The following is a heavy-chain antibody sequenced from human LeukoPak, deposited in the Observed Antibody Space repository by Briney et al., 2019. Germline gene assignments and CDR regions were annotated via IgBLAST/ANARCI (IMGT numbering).Heavy chain of an antibody. J-gene: IGHJ3*02. CDR2: INTNTGNP. V-gene: IGHV7-4-1*02. CDR1: GYTFTSYA. CDR3: ARFHHSPQGDAFDI. Sequence: GASVKVSCKASGYTFTSYAMNWVRQAPGQGLEWMGWINTNTGNPTYAQGFTGRFVFSLDTSVSTAYLQISSLKAEDTAVYYCARFHHSPQGDAFDIWGQGTMVTVSS.